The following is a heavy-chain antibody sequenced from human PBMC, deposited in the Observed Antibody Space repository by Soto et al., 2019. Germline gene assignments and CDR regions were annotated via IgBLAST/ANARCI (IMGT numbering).Heavy chain of an antibody. CDR1: GGSFSSTKYY. Sequence: XATLSLTCTVSGGSFSSTKYYWSGIRQSPGKGLEWVGYIYYSGGTNYYPSLKSRVTISVDTSKNQFSLKLRSVTAADTAVYYCAREPLYNYGYFDHWGQGTLVTVSS. J-gene: IGHJ4*02. CDR2: IYYSGGT. V-gene: IGHV4-61*01. CDR3: AREPLYNYGYFDH. D-gene: IGHD5-18*01.